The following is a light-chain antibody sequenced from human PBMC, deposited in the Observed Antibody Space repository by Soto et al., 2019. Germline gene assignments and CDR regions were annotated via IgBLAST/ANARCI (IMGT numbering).Light chain of an antibody. CDR1: VRGENY. CDR3: LSGDEDNV. J-gene: IGLJ1*01. Sequence: YELTQVPSVSESPGQTAMITWSGDVRGENYADWYQQKPGQAPELVIYEESELYPGIPERFYGSTSGNTTTLTISRVLTEDETDYYRLSGDEDNVFGPGTKLTV. V-gene: IGLV3-22*01. CDR2: EES.